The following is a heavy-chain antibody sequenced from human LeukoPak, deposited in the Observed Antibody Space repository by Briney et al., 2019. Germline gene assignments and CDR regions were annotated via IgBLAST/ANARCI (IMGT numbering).Heavy chain of an antibody. J-gene: IGHJ4*02. CDR1: GFIFSDYW. D-gene: IGHD2-2*01. V-gene: IGHV3-7*05. Sequence: QAGGSLRLSCATSGFIFSDYWMSWVRQAPGKGLEWVANINQGGSQKYYADSVKGRFTISRDNTKNLLYLQMNSLRAEDTALYYCASLSSSRPAYWGQGTLVTVSS. CDR2: INQGGSQK. CDR3: ASLSSSRPAY.